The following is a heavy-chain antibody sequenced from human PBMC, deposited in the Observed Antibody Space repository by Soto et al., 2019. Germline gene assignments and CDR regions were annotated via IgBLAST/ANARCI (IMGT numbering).Heavy chain of an antibody. J-gene: IGHJ4*02. D-gene: IGHD1-20*01. Sequence: ASVKVSCKASGGTLSCYAISWVRQAPGQGLEWMGGIIPSFGTANYAQKFQGRVKITADESTSAAYMELSSLRFENTAVYYCARAPPSGSIPGTTYSFDYWGQGPLVTV. CDR2: IIPSFGTA. V-gene: IGHV1-69*13. CDR3: ARAPPSGSIPGTTYSFDY. CDR1: GGTLSCYA.